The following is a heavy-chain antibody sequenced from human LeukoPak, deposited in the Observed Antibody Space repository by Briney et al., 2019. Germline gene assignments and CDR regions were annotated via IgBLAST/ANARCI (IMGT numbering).Heavy chain of an antibody. CDR3: ARHGGTGDSNWYFDL. J-gene: IGHJ2*01. V-gene: IGHV4-4*02. Sequence: PSETLSLTCAVSGAFITNSHWWSWARQPPGKGLEWIGEIYHSGTTNYNPSLKSRVTMSVDKSKNQFSLTLSSVTAADTAVYYCARHGGTGDSNWYFDLWGRGTLVTVSS. CDR2: IYHSGTT. D-gene: IGHD3-16*01. CDR1: GAFITNSHW.